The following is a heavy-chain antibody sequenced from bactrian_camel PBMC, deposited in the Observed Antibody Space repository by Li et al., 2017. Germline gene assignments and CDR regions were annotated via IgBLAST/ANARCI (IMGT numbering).Heavy chain of an antibody. CDR2: LASDGTT. J-gene: IGHJ6*01. CDR1: GYTYSAHC. D-gene: IGHD7*01. Sequence: HVQLVESGGGSVQAGGSLRLSCAASGYTYSAHCMGWFRQAPGKEREGVAALASDGTTTYTNSVKGRFTISKDNLQMNGLKSEDTGLYYCATSLTDNWLRGFGYWGQGTQVTVS. V-gene: IGHV3S53*01. CDR3: ATSLTDNWLRGFGY.